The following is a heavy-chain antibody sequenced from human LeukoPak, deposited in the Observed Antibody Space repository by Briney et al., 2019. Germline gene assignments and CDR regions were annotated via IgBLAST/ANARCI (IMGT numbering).Heavy chain of an antibody. V-gene: IGHV3-23*01. CDR1: GGSFSGYY. J-gene: IGHJ4*02. CDR3: AKVNYGSGSYCFDY. Sequence: ETLSLTCAVYGGSFSGYYWSWVRQAPGKGLEWVSAISGSGGSTYYADSVKGRFTISRDNSKNMLYLQMNSLRAEDTAVYYCAKVNYGSGSYCFDYWGQGTLVTVSS. CDR2: ISGSGGST. D-gene: IGHD3-10*01.